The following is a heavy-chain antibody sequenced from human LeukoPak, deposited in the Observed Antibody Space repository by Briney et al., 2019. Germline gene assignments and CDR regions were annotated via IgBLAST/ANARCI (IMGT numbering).Heavy chain of an antibody. Sequence: GASVKVSCKASGGTFSSYTISWVRQAPGQGLEWMGGIIPIFGTPHYAQTFQGRVTITADESTSTAYMELSSLRSEDTAVYYRARDEQDSSSWYARWFDPWGQGTLVTVSS. J-gene: IGHJ5*02. CDR3: ARDEQDSSSWYARWFDP. CDR2: IIPIFGTP. D-gene: IGHD6-13*01. CDR1: GGTFSSYT. V-gene: IGHV1-69*01.